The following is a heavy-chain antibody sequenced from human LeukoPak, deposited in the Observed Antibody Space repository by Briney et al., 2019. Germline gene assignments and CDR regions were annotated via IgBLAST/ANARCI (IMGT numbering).Heavy chain of an antibody. CDR3: AREGYDYVWGSYRYSLHN. D-gene: IGHD3-16*02. J-gene: IGHJ4*02. V-gene: IGHV1-2*02. CDR2: FNPNSGVT. CDR1: GYRFTGYY. Sequence: ALVKVSCKASGYRFTGYYMNWVRRAAGHGLECRGWFNPNSGVTTYATEFQGRVTMTRDTSVSTAYMELMRLRSDDTAVYYCAREGYDYVWGSYRYSLHNWGQGTLVTVPS.